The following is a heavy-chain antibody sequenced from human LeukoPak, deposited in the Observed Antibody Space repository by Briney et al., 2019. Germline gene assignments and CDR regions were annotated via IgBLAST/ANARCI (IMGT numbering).Heavy chain of an antibody. Sequence: SETLSLTCTVSGGSINSGTYYWSWIRQPAGKGLKWIGRMYTSGSTNYNPSLESRVTISVDTSKNQFSLKLSSVTAADTAVYYCARGEKGSSSGSINYWGQGTLVTVSS. CDR1: GGSINSGTYY. J-gene: IGHJ4*02. CDR3: ARGEKGSSSGSINY. D-gene: IGHD6-6*01. V-gene: IGHV4-61*02. CDR2: MYTSGST.